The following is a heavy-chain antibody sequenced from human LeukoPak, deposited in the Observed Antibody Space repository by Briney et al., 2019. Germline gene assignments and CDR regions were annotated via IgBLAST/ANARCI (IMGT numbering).Heavy chain of an antibody. D-gene: IGHD6-6*01. V-gene: IGHV1-46*01. Sequence: ASVKVSCKASGYTFTSYYMHWVRQAPGQGLEWMGIINPSGGSTSYAQKFQGRVTMTRDMSTSTVYMELSSLRSEDTAVYYCARAPPGIATLSGYMDVWGKGTTVTVSS. CDR2: INPSGGST. J-gene: IGHJ6*03. CDR1: GYTFTSYY. CDR3: ARAPPGIATLSGYMDV.